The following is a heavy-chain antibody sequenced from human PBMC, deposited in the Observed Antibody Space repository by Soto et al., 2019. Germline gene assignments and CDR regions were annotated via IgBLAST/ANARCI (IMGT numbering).Heavy chain of an antibody. CDR2: IIPIFGTA. CDR3: ARDKGPYYYDSSGYYYFDY. Sequence: QVQLVQSGAEVKKPGSSVKVSCKASGGTFSSYAISWVRQAPGQGLEWMGGIIPIFGTANYAQKFQGRVTITEDESTSTAYMELSSLRSEDTAVYYCARDKGPYYYDSSGYYYFDYWGQGTLVTVSS. J-gene: IGHJ4*02. V-gene: IGHV1-69*01. CDR1: GGTFSSYA. D-gene: IGHD3-22*01.